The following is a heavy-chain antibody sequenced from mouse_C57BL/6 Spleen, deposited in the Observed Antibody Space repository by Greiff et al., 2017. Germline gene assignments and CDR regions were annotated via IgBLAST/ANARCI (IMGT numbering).Heavy chain of an antibody. CDR1: GYAFSSSW. CDR3: ARKGGFYYARDY. J-gene: IGHJ4*01. V-gene: IGHV1-82*01. Sequence: QVQLQQSGPELVKPGASVKISCKASGYAFSSSWMNWVKQRPGKGLEWIGRIYPGDGDTNYNGKFKGKATLTADKSSSTAYMQLSSLTSEDSAVDFCARKGGFYYARDYWGQGTSVTVSS. CDR2: IYPGDGDT.